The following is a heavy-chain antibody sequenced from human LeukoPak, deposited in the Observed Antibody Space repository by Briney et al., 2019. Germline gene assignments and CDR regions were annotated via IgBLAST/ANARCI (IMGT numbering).Heavy chain of an antibody. J-gene: IGHJ6*02. CDR2: ISEDGRT. CDR1: GFTSSSYV. Sequence: PGGSLRLSCEASGFTSSSYVMNWVRQAPGKGLEWVTVISEDGRTYYADSVKGRFTISRDNAKNSLYLQMNSLRAEDTAVYYCTSCYQPIFYYYGMDVWGQGTTVTVSS. D-gene: IGHD2-2*01. V-gene: IGHV3-23*01. CDR3: TSCYQPIFYYYGMDV.